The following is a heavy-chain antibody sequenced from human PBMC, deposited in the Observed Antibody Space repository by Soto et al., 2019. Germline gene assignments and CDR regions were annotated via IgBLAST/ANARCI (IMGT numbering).Heavy chain of an antibody. V-gene: IGHV5-10-1*01. Sequence: GESLKISCKGPGYSFTSYWISMMRQMPGKGVEWMGRIDPSDSYTNYSPSFQGHVTISADKSISTAYLQWSSLKASDTAMYYCARHHRAYYYDSSGLNWFDPWGQGTLVTVSS. J-gene: IGHJ5*02. CDR2: IDPSDSYT. CDR1: GYSFTSYW. CDR3: ARHHRAYYYDSSGLNWFDP. D-gene: IGHD3-22*01.